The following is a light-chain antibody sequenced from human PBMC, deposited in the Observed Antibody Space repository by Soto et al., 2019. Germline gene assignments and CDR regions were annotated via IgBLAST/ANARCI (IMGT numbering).Light chain of an antibody. V-gene: IGKV1-12*02. CDR1: QSINTW. CDR2: EAS. J-gene: IGKJ3*01. Sequence: DIQMTQSPSSVSASVGDRVTITCRASQSINTWLAWYQKKPGKAPELLIYEASSLHSGVPSRFSGSGSGTDFTLTISSLQPEDFSVYYCQQGSSTLFTFGPGTKVDIK. CDR3: QQGSSTLFT.